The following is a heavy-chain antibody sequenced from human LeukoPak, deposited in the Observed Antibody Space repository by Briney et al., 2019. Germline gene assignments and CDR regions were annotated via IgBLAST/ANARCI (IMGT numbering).Heavy chain of an antibody. CDR2: MKRDGNEI. CDR1: GFTFSTYW. J-gene: IGHJ4*02. V-gene: IGHV3-7*01. Sequence: QTGGSLRLSCSASGFTFSTYWMSWVRQAPGKGLEWVANMKRDGNEIYYLDSVRGRFTISRDNAKNSLYLQMNSLRAEDTAVYFCASLCWGNQLAGFDSWGQGTLVTVSS. D-gene: IGHD3-10*02. CDR3: ASLCWGNQLAGFDS.